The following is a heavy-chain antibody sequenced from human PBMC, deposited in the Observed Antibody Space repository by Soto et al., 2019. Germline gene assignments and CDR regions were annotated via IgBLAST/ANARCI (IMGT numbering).Heavy chain of an antibody. V-gene: IGHV3-23*01. CDR3: AKDGGVGGMAFDI. D-gene: IGHD3-3*01. CDR2: ISGSGAGT. J-gene: IGHJ3*02. Sequence: GGSLRLSCAASGFTFSSYAMSWVRQAPGKGLDWVSGISGSGAGTYYPDSVKGRFTISRDNSKNTLYLQMNSLRAEDTAVYYCAKDGGVGGMAFDIWGQGTMVTVSS. CDR1: GFTFSSYA.